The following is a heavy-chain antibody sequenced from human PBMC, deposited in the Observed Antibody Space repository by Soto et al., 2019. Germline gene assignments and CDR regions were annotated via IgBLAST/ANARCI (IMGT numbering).Heavy chain of an antibody. D-gene: IGHD6-13*01. CDR1: GFTFSSYS. CDR3: ARDTPNSSSWYTYYYYYGMDV. Sequence: GGSLRLSCAASGFTFSSYSMNWVRQAPGKGLEWVSSISSSSSYIYYADSVKGRFTISRDNAKNSLYLQMNSLRAEDTAVYYCARDTPNSSSWYTYYYYYGMDVWGQGTTVTVSS. J-gene: IGHJ6*02. CDR2: ISSSSSYI. V-gene: IGHV3-21*01.